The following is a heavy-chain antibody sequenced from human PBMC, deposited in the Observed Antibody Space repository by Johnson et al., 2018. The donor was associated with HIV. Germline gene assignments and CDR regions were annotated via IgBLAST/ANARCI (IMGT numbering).Heavy chain of an antibody. D-gene: IGHD5-24*01. Sequence: VQLVESGGGVVRPGGSLRLSCAASGFTFDDYGMSWVRQAPGKGLEWVSYISSSGSTIYYADSVKGRFTISRDNSKNTLYLQMNSLRAEDTAVYYCAKDFTDGAFDIWGQGTMVTVSS. CDR1: GFTFDDYG. CDR3: AKDFTDGAFDI. V-gene: IGHV3-48*01. CDR2: ISSSGSTI. J-gene: IGHJ3*02.